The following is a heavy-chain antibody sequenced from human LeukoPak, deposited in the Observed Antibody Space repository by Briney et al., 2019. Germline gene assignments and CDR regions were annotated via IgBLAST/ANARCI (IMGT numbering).Heavy chain of an antibody. D-gene: IGHD3-10*01. V-gene: IGHV1-18*01. CDR2: ISAYNGNT. Sequence: GASVKVSCKASGYTFTSYGISWVRQAPGQGLEWMGWISAYNGNTNYAQKLQGRVTMTTDTSTSTGYMELRSLRSDDTAVYFCAREITMVQGIMTGIYFYNMDVWAKGTTVTVSS. CDR3: AREITMVQGIMTGIYFYNMDV. CDR1: GYTFTSYG. J-gene: IGHJ6*03.